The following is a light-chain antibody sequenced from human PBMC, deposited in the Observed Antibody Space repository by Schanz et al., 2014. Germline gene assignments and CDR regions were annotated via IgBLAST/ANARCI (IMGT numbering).Light chain of an antibody. CDR2: GTS. CDR1: QSVSSSY. CDR3: QQYVESPGT. V-gene: IGKV3-20*01. J-gene: IGKJ1*01. Sequence: EIVLTQSPGTLSLSPGERATLSCRASQSVSSSYLAWYQQKPGQAPRLLIYGTSIRATGIPDRFSGSGSGTDFTLTINRLEAEDFAVYYCQQYVESPGTFGQGTRLEI.